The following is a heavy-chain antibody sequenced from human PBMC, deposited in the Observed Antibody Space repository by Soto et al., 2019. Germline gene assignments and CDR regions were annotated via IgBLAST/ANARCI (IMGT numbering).Heavy chain of an antibody. V-gene: IGHV3-48*02. CDR2: ISSSSSTR. CDR1: GFTFSSYS. D-gene: IGHD3-3*01. J-gene: IGHJ6*02. CDR3: ARDAGNYYFWSGYEVGGMHV. Sequence: EVQLVESGGGLVQPGGSLRLSCAASGFTFSSYSMNWVRQAPGKGLEWASYISSSSSTRYYADSVKGRFTISRDNAKNSLYLHMNSLREEDTAVYYCARDAGNYYFWSGYEVGGMHVWGQGTTITVSS.